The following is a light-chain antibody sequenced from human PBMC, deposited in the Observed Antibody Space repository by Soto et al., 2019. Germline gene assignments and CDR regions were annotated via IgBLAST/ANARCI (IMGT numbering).Light chain of an antibody. V-gene: IGLV2-14*03. CDR2: DVT. CDR1: SSDVGTYNY. J-gene: IGLJ2*01. Sequence: QSALTQPASVSGSPGQSITISCTGTSSDVGTYNYVSWYQQHPGKAPKVMIYDVTYRPSGVSNRFSGSKSGNTASLTISGLQAEDEADYYCSSYTTSSTVVFGGGTKVTVL. CDR3: SSYTTSSTVV.